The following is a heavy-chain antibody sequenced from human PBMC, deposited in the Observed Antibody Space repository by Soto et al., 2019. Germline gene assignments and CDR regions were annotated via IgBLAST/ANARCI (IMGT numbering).Heavy chain of an antibody. Sequence: TVSGVSISSGDYYWSWIRQPPGKGLEWIGYIYYSGSTYYNPSLKSRVTISVDTSKNQFSLKQTSVTAADTAVYYCARALIQLWPHYYYGMDVWGQGTTVTVSS. J-gene: IGHJ6*02. D-gene: IGHD5-18*01. V-gene: IGHV4-30-4*01. CDR3: ARALIQLWPHYYYGMDV. CDR1: GVSISSGDYY. CDR2: IYYSGST.